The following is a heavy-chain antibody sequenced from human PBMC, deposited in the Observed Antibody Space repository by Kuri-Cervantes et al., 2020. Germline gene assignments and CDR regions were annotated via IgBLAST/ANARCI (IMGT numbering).Heavy chain of an antibody. CDR1: GYTFTSYD. D-gene: IGHD3-10*01. Sequence: ASVKVSCKASGYTFTSYDINWVRQATGQGLEWMGWMNPNSGNTGYAQKFQGRVTMTRNTSISTAYMELSSLRSEDTAVYYCARDRRRGFGERSYSYYYYMDVWGKGTTVTVSS. CDR3: ARDRRRGFGERSYSYYYYMDV. CDR2: MNPNSGNT. V-gene: IGHV1-8*02. J-gene: IGHJ6*03.